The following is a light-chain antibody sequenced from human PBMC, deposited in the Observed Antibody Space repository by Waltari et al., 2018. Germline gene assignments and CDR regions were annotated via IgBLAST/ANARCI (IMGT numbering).Light chain of an antibody. CDR3: QQYNDWPPFT. Sequence: EIVMTQSPATLSLSPGETATLSCRASQGISTSLAWIQQKPGQAPRLLIYAATVRATGIPARFSGSGSDTDFTLSISSLQSEDSATYYYQQYNDWPPFTFGPGTTVHIK. CDR1: QGISTS. CDR2: AAT. V-gene: IGKV3-15*01. J-gene: IGKJ3*01.